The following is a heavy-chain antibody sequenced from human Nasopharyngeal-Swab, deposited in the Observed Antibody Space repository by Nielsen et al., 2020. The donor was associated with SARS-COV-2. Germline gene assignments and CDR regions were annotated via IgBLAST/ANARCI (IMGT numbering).Heavy chain of an antibody. J-gene: IGHJ6*03. CDR2: IKQDGSEK. Sequence: GGSLRLSCEASGFTFSSYWMGWVRQTPGKGLEWVANIKQDGSEKYYVDSEKGRFTISRDNAKNSLYLQMNSLRAEDTAVYYCARQTSNPYYYYYYMDVWGKGTTVTVSS. CDR3: ARQTSNPYYYYYYMDV. CDR1: GFTFSSYW. D-gene: IGHD4-11*01. V-gene: IGHV3-7*01.